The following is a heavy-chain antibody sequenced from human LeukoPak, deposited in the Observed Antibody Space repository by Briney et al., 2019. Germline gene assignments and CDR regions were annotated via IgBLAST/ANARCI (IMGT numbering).Heavy chain of an antibody. CDR1: GFTFSSYS. J-gene: IGHJ6*02. V-gene: IGHV3-21*01. CDR2: ISSSSSYI. Sequence: GGSLRLSCAAYGFTFSSYSMNWVRQAPGKGLEWVSSISSSSSYIYYADSVKGRFTISRDNAKNSLYLQMNSLRAEDTAVYYCARDRREDYDILTGLGFSYYYGMDVWGQGTTVTVSS. CDR3: ARDRREDYDILTGLGFSYYYGMDV. D-gene: IGHD3-9*01.